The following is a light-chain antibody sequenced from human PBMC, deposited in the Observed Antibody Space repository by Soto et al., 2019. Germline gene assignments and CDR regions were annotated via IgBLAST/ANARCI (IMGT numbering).Light chain of an antibody. V-gene: IGLV1-40*01. CDR2: GNR. Sequence: QSVLTQPPSVSGAPGQRVTISCTGSRFNIGAGYDVHWYQQLPGTAPKLLLYGNRNRPSGVPDRFSGYKSGTSASLAITGLQAEDEADYYCQSYDNSLSGVVFGGGTMLTVL. CDR3: QSYDNSLSGVV. CDR1: RFNIGAGYD. J-gene: IGLJ2*01.